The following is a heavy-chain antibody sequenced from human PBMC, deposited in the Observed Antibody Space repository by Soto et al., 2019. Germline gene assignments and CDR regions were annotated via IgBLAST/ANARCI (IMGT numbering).Heavy chain of an antibody. V-gene: IGHV1-2*02. CDR2: INPNSGGT. CDR3: ASFDHYEYYYGMDV. CDR1: GYTFTGYY. J-gene: IGHJ6*02. Sequence: GASVKVSCKASGYTFTGYYMHWVRQAPGQGLEWMGWINPNSGGTNYEQKFQGRVTMTRDTSISTAYMELSRLRSDDKDVYYCASFDHYEYYYGMDVWGQGSTVTFSS. D-gene: IGHD4-17*01.